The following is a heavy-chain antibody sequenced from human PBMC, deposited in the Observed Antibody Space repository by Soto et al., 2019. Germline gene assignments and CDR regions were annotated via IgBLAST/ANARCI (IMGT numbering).Heavy chain of an antibody. CDR3: AREVNYYDSSGYYFDY. CDR1: GYTFASYG. J-gene: IGHJ4*02. CDR2: ISHYNGNT. D-gene: IGHD3-22*01. Sequence: ASMKACCKVSGYTFASYGISWVRQAPGQGLEWMGWISHYNGNTNYAQKLQGRVTMTTATSTSTAYMELRSPRSDDTAVYYCAREVNYYDSSGYYFDYWGQGTLVTVSS. V-gene: IGHV1-18*04.